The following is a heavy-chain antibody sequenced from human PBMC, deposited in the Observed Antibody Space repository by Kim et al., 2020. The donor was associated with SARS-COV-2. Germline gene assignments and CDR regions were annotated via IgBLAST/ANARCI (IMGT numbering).Heavy chain of an antibody. CDR2: INPNSGGT. J-gene: IGHJ6*02. CDR1: GYTFTGYY. CDR3: ARERITHTWFGELLLVPNYYYGMDV. D-gene: IGHD3-10*01. V-gene: IGHV1-2*04. Sequence: ASVKVSCKASGYTFTGYYMHWVRQAPGQGLEWMGWINPNSGGTNYAQKFQGWVTMTRDTSISTAYMELSRLRSDDTAVYYCARERITHTWFGELLLVPNYYYGMDVWGQGTTVTVSS.